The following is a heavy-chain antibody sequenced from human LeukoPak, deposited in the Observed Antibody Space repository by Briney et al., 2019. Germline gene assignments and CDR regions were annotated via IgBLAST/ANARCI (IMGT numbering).Heavy chain of an antibody. CDR1: GGSISSYY. V-gene: IGHV4-59*01. CDR3: ARADFGVRGPGGL. D-gene: IGHD3-10*01. J-gene: IGHJ4*02. Sequence: SETLSLTCTVSGGSISSYYWSWIRQPPGKGLEWIGYIYYSGSTNYNPSLKSRVTISVDASKNQFSLKLSSVTAADTAVYYCARADFGVRGPGGLWGQGTLVTVSS. CDR2: IYYSGST.